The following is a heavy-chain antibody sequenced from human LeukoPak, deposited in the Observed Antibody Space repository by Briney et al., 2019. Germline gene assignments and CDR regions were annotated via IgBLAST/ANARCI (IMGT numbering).Heavy chain of an antibody. CDR1: GFSLSMYW. CDR3: ARWDSGNYYGIGD. Sequence: GGSLRLSCSVSGFSLSMYWMAWVRQAPGKGLEWLANIKQEGSEEYYADSVKGRFTISRDNARNSLYLQMNSLRAEDTALYYCARWDSGNYYGIGDWGQGTLVNVPS. V-gene: IGHV3-7*01. D-gene: IGHD1-26*01. J-gene: IGHJ4*02. CDR2: IKQEGSEE.